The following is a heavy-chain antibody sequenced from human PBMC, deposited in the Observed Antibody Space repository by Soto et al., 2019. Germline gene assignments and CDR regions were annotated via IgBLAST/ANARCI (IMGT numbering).Heavy chain of an antibody. Sequence: GGSLRLSCTASGFMFGSYWMTWVRHVPGKGLQWVANIKRDGSEKYYVDSVKGRFTISRDNADNSVFLDMNNLRVDDTATYYCARVRATDYEIDYWGQGALVTVSS. D-gene: IGHD4-17*01. V-gene: IGHV3-7*03. CDR3: ARVRATDYEIDY. CDR2: IKRDGSEK. J-gene: IGHJ4*02. CDR1: GFMFGSYW.